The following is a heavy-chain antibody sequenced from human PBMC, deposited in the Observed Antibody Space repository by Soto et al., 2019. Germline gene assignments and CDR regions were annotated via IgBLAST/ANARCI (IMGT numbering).Heavy chain of an antibody. CDR2: ISDSGGST. D-gene: IGHD2-15*01. CDR1: GFTFNNYA. Sequence: GGSLRLSCVVSGFTFNNYAMNWVRLAPGKGLEWVSSISDSGGSTYYADSVKGRFTISRDNSKNTLYLQMNSLRAEDTAVYYCAKGRASGGLYGMDVWGQGTTVTVSS. CDR3: AKGRASGGLYGMDV. J-gene: IGHJ6*02. V-gene: IGHV3-23*01.